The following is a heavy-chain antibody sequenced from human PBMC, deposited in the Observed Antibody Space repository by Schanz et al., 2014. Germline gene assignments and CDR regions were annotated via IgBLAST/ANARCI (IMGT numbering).Heavy chain of an antibody. J-gene: IGHJ4*02. V-gene: IGHV3-23*04. CDR1: GFTLTSYA. CDR2: ISGSGGST. D-gene: IGHD6-19*01. CDR3: VGIHVAVAEAFY. Sequence: EVQVVESGGGLVQPGGSLRLSCEASGFTLTSYALTWVRQAPGKGLEWVAGISGSGGSTDYADSVEGRFTISRDNAKNTLYLQMNSLRPEDTALYYCVGIHVAVAEAFYWGQGALVIVS.